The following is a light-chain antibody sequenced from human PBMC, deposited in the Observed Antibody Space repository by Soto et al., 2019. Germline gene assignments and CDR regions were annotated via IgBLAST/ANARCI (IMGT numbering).Light chain of an antibody. J-gene: IGKJ1*01. CDR2: KAS. CDR1: QSISSW. V-gene: IGKV1-5*03. CDR3: QQYNSYST. Sequence: DIQMTQSPSTLSSSVGDRVTITCRASQSISSWFAWYQQKPGKAPKLLIYKASSLESGVPSRLSGSGSGTEFTLTISSMQPDDSATYYCQQYNSYSTFGQGTKVDIK.